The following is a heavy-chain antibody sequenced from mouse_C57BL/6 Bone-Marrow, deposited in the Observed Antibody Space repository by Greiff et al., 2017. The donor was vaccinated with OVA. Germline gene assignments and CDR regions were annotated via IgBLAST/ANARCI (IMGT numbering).Heavy chain of an antibody. CDR1: GFSLTSYG. D-gene: IGHD2-5*01. CDR2: IWSGGST. V-gene: IGHV2-2*01. Sequence: QVQLQQSGPGLVQPSQSLSITCTVSGFSLTSYGVHWVRQSPGKGLEWLGVIWSGGSTDYNAAFISRLSISKDNSKSQVFFKMNSLQAEDTAIYYCARKNYSNYSYAMDYWGQGTSVTVSS. J-gene: IGHJ4*01. CDR3: ARKNYSNYSYAMDY.